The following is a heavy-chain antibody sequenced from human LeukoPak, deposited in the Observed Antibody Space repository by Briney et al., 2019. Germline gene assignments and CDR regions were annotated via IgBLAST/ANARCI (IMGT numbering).Heavy chain of an antibody. D-gene: IGHD7-27*01. Sequence: SETLSLTCTVSGGSISSYYWSWIRQPPGKGLEWIGYISYSGSTNYYPSLKSRVTISIDTSKNQFSLKWNSVTAADTAVYYCARGTGARSSGFDPWGQGTLVTVSS. CDR2: ISYSGST. V-gene: IGHV4-59*01. J-gene: IGHJ5*02. CDR1: GGSISSYY. CDR3: ARGTGARSSGFDP.